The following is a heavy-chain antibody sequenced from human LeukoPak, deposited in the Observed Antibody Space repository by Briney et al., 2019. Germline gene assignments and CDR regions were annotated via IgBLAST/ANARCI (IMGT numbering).Heavy chain of an antibody. CDR3: ANRGSRFDY. V-gene: IGHV3-23*01. CDR2: ISDIGGTT. D-gene: IGHD3-10*01. CDR1: GVTFRTFT. Sequence: GGSLRLSCAASGVTFRTFTMTWFRQAQGKGLDWFSAISDIGGTTYYADSVMGRFNIYSAHYQNTLYLTINSLRGEDTAVYYCANRGSRFDYWGQGTLVTVSS. J-gene: IGHJ4*02.